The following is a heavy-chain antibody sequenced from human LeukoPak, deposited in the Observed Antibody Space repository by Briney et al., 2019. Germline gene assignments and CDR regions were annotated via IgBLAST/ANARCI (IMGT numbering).Heavy chain of an antibody. CDR2: IWYDGSNK. J-gene: IGHJ4*02. V-gene: IGHV3-33*06. D-gene: IGHD5-24*01. CDR3: AKDRRRGTSAYYFDY. Sequence: PGGSLRLSCAASGFTFSSYGMHWVRQAPGKGLEWVAVIWYDGSNKYYADSVKGGFTISRDNSKNTLYLQMTSLRAEDTAVYYCAKDRRRGTSAYYFDYWGQGTLVTVSS. CDR1: GFTFSSYG.